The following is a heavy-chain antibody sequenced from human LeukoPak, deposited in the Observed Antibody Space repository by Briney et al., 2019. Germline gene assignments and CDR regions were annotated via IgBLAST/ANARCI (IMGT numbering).Heavy chain of an antibody. CDR2: INPNSGGT. D-gene: IGHD2-15*01. J-gene: IGHJ4*02. CDR3: ARKEGVGPDGYFDY. Sequence: ASVKVSCKASGYTFTGYYMHWVRQAPGQGLEWMGWINPNSGGTNYAQKFQGWVTMTRDTSISTAYMELSRLRSEDTAVYYCARKEGVGPDGYFDYWGQGTLVTVSS. CDR1: GYTFTGYY. V-gene: IGHV1-2*04.